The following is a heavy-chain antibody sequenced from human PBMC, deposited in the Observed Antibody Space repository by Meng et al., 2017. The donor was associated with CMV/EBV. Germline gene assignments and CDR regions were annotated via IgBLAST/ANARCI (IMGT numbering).Heavy chain of an antibody. Sequence: GESLKISCAASGFTFDDYGMSWVRQAPGKGLEWVSGINWNGGSTGYADSVKGRFTISRDNAKNSLYLQMNSLRAEDTAVYYCARDGQPYDYVWGSYRPHHFDYWGQGTLVTVSS. D-gene: IGHD3-16*02. CDR3: ARDGQPYDYVWGSYRPHHFDY. CDR1: GFTFDDYG. CDR2: INWNGGST. J-gene: IGHJ4*02. V-gene: IGHV3-20*04.